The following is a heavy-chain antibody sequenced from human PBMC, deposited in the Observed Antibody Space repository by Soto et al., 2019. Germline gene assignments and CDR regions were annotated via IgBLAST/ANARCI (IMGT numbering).Heavy chain of an antibody. Sequence: GGSLRLSCAASGFTFSSYAMSWVRQAPGKGLEWVSAISGSGGSTYYADSVKGRFTISRDNSKNTQYLQMNSLRAEATAVYYCAKDTVGPSVRGVTPWERYYYGMDVWGQGTTVTVSS. J-gene: IGHJ6*02. CDR2: ISGSGGST. V-gene: IGHV3-23*01. CDR1: GFTFSSYA. CDR3: AKDTVGPSVRGVTPWERYYYGMDV. D-gene: IGHD3-10*02.